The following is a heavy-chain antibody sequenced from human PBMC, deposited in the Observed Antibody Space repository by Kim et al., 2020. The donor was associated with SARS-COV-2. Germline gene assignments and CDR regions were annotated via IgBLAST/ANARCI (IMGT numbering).Heavy chain of an antibody. CDR1: GFTFDDYA. J-gene: IGHJ6*02. CDR2: ISWNSGSI. CDR3: TGYFYYYGMDV. Sequence: GGSLRLSCAASGFTFDDYAMHWVRQAPGKGLEWVSGISWNSGSIGYADSVKGRFTISRDNAKNSLYLQMNSLRAEKGYYDILTGYFYYYGMDVWGQGTTVTVSS. V-gene: IGHV3-9*01. D-gene: IGHD3-9*01.